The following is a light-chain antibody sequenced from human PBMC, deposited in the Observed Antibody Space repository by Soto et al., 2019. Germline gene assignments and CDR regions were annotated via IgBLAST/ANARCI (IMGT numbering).Light chain of an antibody. CDR2: GAS. CDR3: QQSGSLHWT. V-gene: IGKV3-20*01. CDR1: QSVGSSY. Sequence: THSPATLSVSPGERATLSCRASQSVGSSYLAWYQQKPGQAPRLLIYGASRRATGIPDRFSGSGSGTHFTLSISRLEPEDFAVYYCQQSGSLHWTFGQGTKVDIK. J-gene: IGKJ1*01.